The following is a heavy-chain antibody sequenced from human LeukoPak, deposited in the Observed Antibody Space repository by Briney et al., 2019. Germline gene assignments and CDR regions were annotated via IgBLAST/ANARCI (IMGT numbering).Heavy chain of an antibody. CDR2: ISAYNGST. J-gene: IGHJ6*04. Sequence: ASVKVSCKAAGYTFTSYGISWVRQAPGQGLEWMGWISAYNGSTNYAQKLPGRVTMTTDTSTSTAYMEMRSLRSDDTAVYYCARDGCYGPRPRYYYYYYGRDVWGKGTTVTVSS. CDR1: GYTFTSYG. CDR3: ARDGCYGPRPRYYYYYYGRDV. D-gene: IGHD1-26*01. V-gene: IGHV1-18*04.